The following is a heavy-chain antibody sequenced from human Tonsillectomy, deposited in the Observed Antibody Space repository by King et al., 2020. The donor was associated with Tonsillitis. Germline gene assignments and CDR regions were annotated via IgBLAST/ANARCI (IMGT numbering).Heavy chain of an antibody. D-gene: IGHD6-19*01. Sequence: VQLVESGGGLFKPGGSLRLSCAASGFTFSDYYMTWIRQAPGKGLEWVSYISTSSGYTNYADSVKGRFTISRDIAKNSLYLQMNSLRADDTAVYYCARSREQWLATSAFDIWGQGTMVTVSS. V-gene: IGHV3-11*05. CDR1: GFTFSDYY. CDR3: ARSREQWLATSAFDI. J-gene: IGHJ3*02. CDR2: ISTSSGYT.